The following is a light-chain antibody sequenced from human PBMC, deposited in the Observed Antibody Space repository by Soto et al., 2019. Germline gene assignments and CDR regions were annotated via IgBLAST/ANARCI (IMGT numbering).Light chain of an antibody. CDR3: QQYGSSPWT. J-gene: IGKJ1*01. V-gene: IGKV3-20*01. Sequence: EIVLTQSPGTLSLSPGERATLSCRASQSVSSSYLAWYQQKPGQAPRLLIYGALSRATGIPDRFSGSGSGTDFTLTISRLEPEGFAVYYCQQYGSSPWTFGQGTKVEIK. CDR2: GAL. CDR1: QSVSSSY.